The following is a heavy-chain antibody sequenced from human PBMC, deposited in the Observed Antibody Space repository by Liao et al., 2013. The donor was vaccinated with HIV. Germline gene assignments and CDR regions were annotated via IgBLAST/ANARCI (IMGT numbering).Heavy chain of an antibody. D-gene: IGHD6-19*01. CDR1: GGSISSSSYY. J-gene: IGHJ4*01. Sequence: QLQLQESGPGLVKPSETLSLTCTVSGGSISSSSYYWGWIRQPPGKGLEWLGEVDHSGSTDYNPALKSRIAMSLDTSKYQFSLNLTSVAAADTAVYYCARRGSQSSPPTYWGRGTLVTVSS. CDR2: VDHSGST. CDR3: ARRGSQSSPPTY. V-gene: IGHV4-39*07.